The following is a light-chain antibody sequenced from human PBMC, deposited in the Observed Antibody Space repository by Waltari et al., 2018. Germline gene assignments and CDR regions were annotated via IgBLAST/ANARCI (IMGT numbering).Light chain of an antibody. CDR3: QHYLKLPVT. V-gene: IGKV3-20*01. CDR1: QSVSKA. Sequence: EIVFTQSPGPLSFSLGERATVSCRASQSVSKALAWYQQKPGQAPRLLIYGASTRATGIPDRFSGSGSGTDFSLTISRLEPDDFAVYYCQHYLKLPVTFGQGTTVEI. J-gene: IGKJ1*01. CDR2: GAS.